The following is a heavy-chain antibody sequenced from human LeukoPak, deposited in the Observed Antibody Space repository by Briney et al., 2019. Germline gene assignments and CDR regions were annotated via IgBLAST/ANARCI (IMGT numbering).Heavy chain of an antibody. CDR2: IYYSGST. J-gene: IGHJ3*02. CDR3: ARDYDSSGYYYGSAFDI. V-gene: IGHV4-61*01. D-gene: IGHD3-22*01. Sequence: PSETLSLTCTVSGGSISSSSYYWGWIRQPPGKGLEWIGYIYYSGSTNYNPSLKSRVTISVDTSKNQFSLKLSSVTAADTAVYYCARDYDSSGYYYGSAFDIWGQGTMVTVSS. CDR1: GGSISSSSYY.